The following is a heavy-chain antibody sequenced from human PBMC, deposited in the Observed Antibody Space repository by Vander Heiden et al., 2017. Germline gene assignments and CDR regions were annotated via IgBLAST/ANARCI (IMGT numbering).Heavy chain of an antibody. CDR1: GFPFSRYS. CDR3: ARDCCSSTSGYGMDV. Sequence: DVQLVESGGGLVKPGGSLSLSCPASGFPFSRYSMNWVRQAPGKGLEWVSSISSSSSYIDYADSVKGRFTISRDNAKNSLYLQMNSLRAEDTAVYYCARDCCSSTSGYGMDVWGQGTTVTVSS. CDR2: ISSSSSYI. V-gene: IGHV3-21*01. J-gene: IGHJ6*02. D-gene: IGHD2-2*01.